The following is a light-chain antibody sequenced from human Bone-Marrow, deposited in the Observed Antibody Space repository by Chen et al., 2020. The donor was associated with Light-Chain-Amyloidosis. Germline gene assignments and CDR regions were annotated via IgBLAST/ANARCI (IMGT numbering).Light chain of an antibody. J-gene: IGLJ2*01. CDR2: SNS. V-gene: IGLV1-40*01. CDR3: QTYDTTLSAPV. CDR1: SANIGTGYD. Sequence: QSVLTQPPSVSGAPGQRVTISCAGSSANIGTGYDVHWYQQPPGSAPKVVIYSNSNRPSGVTDRFSGSKSGTSASLVITGLQTEDEADYYCQTYDTTLSAPVFGGGTRLTVL.